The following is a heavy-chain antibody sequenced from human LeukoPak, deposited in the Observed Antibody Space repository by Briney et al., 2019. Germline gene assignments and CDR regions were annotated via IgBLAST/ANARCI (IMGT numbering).Heavy chain of an antibody. V-gene: IGHV4-59*01. CDR2: IYYSGST. Sequence: SETLSLTCTVSGGSISSYYWSWIRQPPGKGLEWIGYIYYSGSTNYNPSLKSRVTISVDTPRNQFSLKLSSVTAADTAVYYCAREPRGHQTQYYYDSSGHNWFDPWGQGTLVTVSS. J-gene: IGHJ5*02. CDR1: GGSISSYY. CDR3: AREPRGHQTQYYYDSSGHNWFDP. D-gene: IGHD3-22*01.